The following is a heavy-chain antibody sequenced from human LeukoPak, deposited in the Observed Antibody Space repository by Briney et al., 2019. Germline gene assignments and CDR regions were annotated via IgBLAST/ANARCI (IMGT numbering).Heavy chain of an antibody. D-gene: IGHD6-19*01. V-gene: IGHV1-2*02. Sequence: GASVKVSCKASGYTFTGYYMHWVRQAPGQGLEWMGWINPNSGGTNYAQKFQGRVTMTRDTSTSTAYMELSRLRSDDTAVYYCARSGSSGARAHFQHWGQGTLVTVSS. CDR1: GYTFTGYY. CDR3: ARSGSSGARAHFQH. CDR2: INPNSGGT. J-gene: IGHJ1*01.